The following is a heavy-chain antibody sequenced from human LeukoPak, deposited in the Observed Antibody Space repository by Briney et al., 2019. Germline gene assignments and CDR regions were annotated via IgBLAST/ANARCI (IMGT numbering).Heavy chain of an antibody. D-gene: IGHD3-3*02. CDR1: GGSISSHY. CDR2: IYASGST. J-gene: IGHJ4*02. Sequence: PSETLSLTCTVSGGSISSHYWSWTRQPAGKGLEWIGRIYASGSTNYNPSLKSRVTMSVDTSKNQFSLNLSSVTAADTAMYYCALSFTLDYFDYWGQGTLVTVSS. V-gene: IGHV4-4*07. CDR3: ALSFTLDYFDY.